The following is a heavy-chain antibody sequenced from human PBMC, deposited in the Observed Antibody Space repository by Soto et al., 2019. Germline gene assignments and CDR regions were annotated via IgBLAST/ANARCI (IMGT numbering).Heavy chain of an antibody. D-gene: IGHD6-19*01. CDR3: AREVSGWSYWYFDL. Sequence: QVQLVESGGGVVQPGRSLRLSCAASGFTFSSYGMHWVRQAPGKGLEWVAVIWYDGSNKYYADSVKGRFTISRDNSKNTLYLQMNSLRDEDTAVYYCAREVSGWSYWYFDLWGSGTLVTVSS. CDR1: GFTFSSYG. V-gene: IGHV3-33*01. CDR2: IWYDGSNK. J-gene: IGHJ2*01.